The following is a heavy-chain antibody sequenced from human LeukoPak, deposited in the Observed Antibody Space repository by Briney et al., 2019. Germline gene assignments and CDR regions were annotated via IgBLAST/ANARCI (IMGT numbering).Heavy chain of an antibody. CDR1: GGTFSSYA. D-gene: IGHD1-26*01. V-gene: IGHV1-69*05. CDR3: ARVFHRQGGVFDY. J-gene: IGHJ4*02. Sequence: ASVKVSCKASGGTFSSYAISWVRQAPGQGLEWMGRIIPIFGTANYAQKFQGRVTITTDESTSTAHMELSSLRSEDTAVYYCARVFHRQGGVFDYWGQGTLVTVSS. CDR2: IIPIFGTA.